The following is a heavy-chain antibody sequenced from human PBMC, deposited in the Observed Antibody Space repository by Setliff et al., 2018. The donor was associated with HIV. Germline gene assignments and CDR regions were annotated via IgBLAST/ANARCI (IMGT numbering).Heavy chain of an antibody. J-gene: IGHJ6*02. Sequence: LSLTCAVSGYSIRSGYYWGWIRQPAGKGLEWIGRIYTSGSTNYNPSLKSRVTISVDTSKNQFSLKLSSVTAADTAVYYCARDKAVAGQRTYYYYGMDVWGQGTTVTVSS. CDR1: GYSIRSGYY. D-gene: IGHD6-19*01. V-gene: IGHV4-61*02. CDR2: IYTSGST. CDR3: ARDKAVAGQRTYYYYGMDV.